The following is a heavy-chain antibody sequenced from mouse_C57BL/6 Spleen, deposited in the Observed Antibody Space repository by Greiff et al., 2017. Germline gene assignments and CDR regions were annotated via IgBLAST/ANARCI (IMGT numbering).Heavy chain of an antibody. CDR3: ARDPYYDGYFDY. J-gene: IGHJ2*01. D-gene: IGHD1-1*01. Sequence: EVQRVESGPGLVKPSQSLSLTCSVTGYSITSGYYWNWIRQFPGNKLEWMGYISYDGSNNYNPSLKNRISITRDTSKNPFFLKLNSVTTEDTATYYCARDPYYDGYFDYWGQGTTLTVSS. CDR2: ISYDGSN. V-gene: IGHV3-6*01. CDR1: GYSITSGYY.